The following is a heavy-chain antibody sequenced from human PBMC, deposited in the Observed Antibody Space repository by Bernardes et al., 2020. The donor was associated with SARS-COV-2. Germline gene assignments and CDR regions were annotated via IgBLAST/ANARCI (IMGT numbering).Heavy chain of an antibody. J-gene: IGHJ4*02. CDR1: GGSFSGYY. V-gene: IGHV3-23*01. CDR2: ISATGGGT. CDR3: AKDSIGVTATDY. Sequence: ETLSLTCAVYGGSFSGYYWSWIRQPPGKGLEWISAISATGGGTYYADSVKGRFTISRDNSKNTLYLQMNGLRAEDTAVYYCAKDSIGVTATDYWGQGTLVTVSS. D-gene: IGHD2-21*02.